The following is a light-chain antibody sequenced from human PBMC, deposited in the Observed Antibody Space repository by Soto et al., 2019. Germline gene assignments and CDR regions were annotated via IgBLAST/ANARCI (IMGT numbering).Light chain of an antibody. CDR3: MQALQTPYT. V-gene: IGKV2-28*01. J-gene: IGKJ2*01. Sequence: DIVMTQSPLSLPVTPGEPASISCRSSQSLLHSNGYNYLDWYLQKQGQSPQLLIYLGSNRASGVPDRFSGSGSGTAFTLKISRVEAEDVGVYYCMQALQTPYTFGQGTKLDIK. CDR1: QSLLHSNGYNY. CDR2: LGS.